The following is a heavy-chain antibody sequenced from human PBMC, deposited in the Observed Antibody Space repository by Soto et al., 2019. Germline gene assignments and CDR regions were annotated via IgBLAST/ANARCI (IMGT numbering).Heavy chain of an antibody. CDR3: ARLTGYSSSWSYYYGMDV. D-gene: IGHD6-13*01. V-gene: IGHV4-59*01. CDR1: GGSISSYY. Sequence: SETLSLTCTVSGGSISSYYWSWIRQPPGKGLEWIGYIYYSGSTNYNPSLKSRVTISVDTSKNQFSLKLSSVTAADTAVYYCARLTGYSSSWSYYYGMDVWGQGTTVTVSS. CDR2: IYYSGST. J-gene: IGHJ6*02.